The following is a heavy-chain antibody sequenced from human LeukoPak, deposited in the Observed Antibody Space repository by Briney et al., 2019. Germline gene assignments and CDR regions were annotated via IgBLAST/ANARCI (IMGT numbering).Heavy chain of an antibody. V-gene: IGHV4-59*01. Sequence: PSETLSLTCTVSGGSISSYYWSWIRQPPGKGLEWIGYIYYSGSTNYNPSLKSRVTISVDTSKNQFSLKLSSVTAADTVVYYCARVAEMATAALFDYWGQGTLVTVSS. J-gene: IGHJ4*02. CDR3: ARVAEMATAALFDY. CDR1: GGSISSYY. D-gene: IGHD5-24*01. CDR2: IYYSGST.